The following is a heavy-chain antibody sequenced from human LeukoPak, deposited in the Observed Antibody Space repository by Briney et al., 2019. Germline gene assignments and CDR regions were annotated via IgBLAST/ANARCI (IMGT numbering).Heavy chain of an antibody. CDR1: GGTFSSYA. D-gene: IGHD6-25*01. V-gene: IGHV1-69*05. CDR3: AMGGSSGWYWYFDL. Sequence: SVKVSCKASGGTFSSYAISWVRQAPGQGLEWMGGIIPIFGTANYAQKFQGRVTITTDESTSTAYMELSSLRSEDTAVYYCAMGGSSGWYWYFDLWGRGTLVTVSS. J-gene: IGHJ2*01. CDR2: IIPIFGTA.